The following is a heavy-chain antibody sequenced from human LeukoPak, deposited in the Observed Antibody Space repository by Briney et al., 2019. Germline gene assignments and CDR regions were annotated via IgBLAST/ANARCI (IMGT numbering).Heavy chain of an antibody. D-gene: IGHD5-18*01. CDR3: ARVDSYGYGGYYYYYMDV. CDR2: IRYDGSNK. CDR1: GFTFSTYG. J-gene: IGHJ6*03. Sequence: GGSLRLSCAASGFTFSTYGMHWVRQAPGKGLEWVAFIRYDGSNKYYADSVKGRFTISRDNSKNTLYLQMNSLRAEDTAVYYCARVDSYGYGGYYYYYMDVWGKGTTVTVSS. V-gene: IGHV3-30*02.